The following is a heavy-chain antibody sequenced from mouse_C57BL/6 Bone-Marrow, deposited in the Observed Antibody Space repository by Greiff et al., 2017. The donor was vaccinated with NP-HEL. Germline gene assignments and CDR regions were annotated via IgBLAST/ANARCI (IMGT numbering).Heavy chain of an antibody. CDR2: ISNGGGST. D-gene: IGHD2-12*01. CDR3: ARRYVYAMDY. Sequence: EVKLVESGGGLVQPGGSLKLSCAASGFTFSDYYMYWVRQTPEKRLEWVAYISNGGGSTYYPDTVKGRFTISRDNAKNTLYLQMSRLKSEDTAMYYCARRYVYAMDYWGQGTSVTVSS. V-gene: IGHV5-12*01. J-gene: IGHJ4*01. CDR1: GFTFSDYY.